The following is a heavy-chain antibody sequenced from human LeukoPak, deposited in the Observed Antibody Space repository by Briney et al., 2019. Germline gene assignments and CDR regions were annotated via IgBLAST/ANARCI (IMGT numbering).Heavy chain of an antibody. D-gene: IGHD1-26*01. V-gene: IGHV1-3*03. CDR1: GYDFTKYA. Sequence: ASVKVSCKASGYDFTKYAVQWVRQAPGQRLEWMGWIDAGNGRTKYSQDFQGRVTISRDTSASIAYMELSSLRSDDMAVYYCARGGGYGPYYFDYWGQGTLVTVSS. CDR3: ARGGGYGPYYFDY. CDR2: IDAGNGRT. J-gene: IGHJ4*02.